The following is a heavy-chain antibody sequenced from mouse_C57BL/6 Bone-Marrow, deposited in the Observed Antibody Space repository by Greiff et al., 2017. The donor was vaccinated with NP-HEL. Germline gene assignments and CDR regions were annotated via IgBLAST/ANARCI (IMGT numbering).Heavy chain of an antibody. D-gene: IGHD2-3*01. CDR2: IHPSDSDT. V-gene: IGHV1-74*01. J-gene: IGHJ2*01. CDR1: GYTFTSSW. Sequence: QVQLQQPGAELVKPGASVKVSCKASGYTFTSSWMHWVTPRPGQGLEWIGRIHPSDSDTHYNQQFKGKATLTVDKSSSTAYMQLSSLTSEDSAVYYCANIYDGPHYFDYWGQGTTLTVSS. CDR3: ANIYDGPHYFDY.